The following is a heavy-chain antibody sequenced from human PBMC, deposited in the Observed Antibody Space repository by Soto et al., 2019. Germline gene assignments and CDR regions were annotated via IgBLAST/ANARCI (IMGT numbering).Heavy chain of an antibody. Sequence: QVQLVQSGAEVKNPGASVKVSCKASGYTFTRYGIGWARQAPGQGLEWMGWINTYNGNTNYEQNVQGRVNMTTDTSTSTAYMELRSLRSNDTAIYYSAMVDVYVTPSPQDVWGQGTTVIVSS. CDR2: INTYNGNT. CDR3: AMVDVYVTPSPQDV. V-gene: IGHV1-18*01. CDR1: GYTFTRYG. D-gene: IGHD3-16*01. J-gene: IGHJ6*02.